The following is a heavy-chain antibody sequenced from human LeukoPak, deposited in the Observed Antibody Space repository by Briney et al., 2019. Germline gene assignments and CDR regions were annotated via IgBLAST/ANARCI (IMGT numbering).Heavy chain of an antibody. J-gene: IGHJ4*02. D-gene: IGHD3-3*01. CDR3: ARGFSYDFWSGYSRIFDY. CDR1: GGSISSSRYY. CDR2: IYYSGST. V-gene: IGHV4-39*07. Sequence: SETLSLTCTVSGGSISSSRYYWGWIRQPPGKGLEWIGSIYYSGSTNYNPSLKSRVTISVDTSKNQFSLKLSSVTAADTAVYYCARGFSYDFWSGYSRIFDYWGQGTLVTVSS.